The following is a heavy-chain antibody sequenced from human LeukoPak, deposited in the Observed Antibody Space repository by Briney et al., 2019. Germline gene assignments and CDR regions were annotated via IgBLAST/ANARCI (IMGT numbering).Heavy chain of an antibody. CDR3: ARLLQYGSGSYYSVVWFDP. D-gene: IGHD3-10*01. Sequence: PSETLSLTCAVYGGSFSGYYWSWIRQPPGKGLEWIGEINHSGSTNYNPSLKSRVTISVDTSKNQFSLKLSSVTAADTAVYYCARLLQYGSGSYYSVVWFDPWGQGTLVTVSS. CDR2: INHSGST. V-gene: IGHV4-34*01. CDR1: GGSFSGYY. J-gene: IGHJ5*02.